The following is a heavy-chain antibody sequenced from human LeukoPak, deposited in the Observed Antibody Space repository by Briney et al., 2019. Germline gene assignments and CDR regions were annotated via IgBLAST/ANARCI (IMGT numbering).Heavy chain of an antibody. D-gene: IGHD4-17*01. CDR1: GFTFSSYA. Sequence: GGSLRLSCAASGFTFSSYAMSWVRQAPGKGLEWVSAISGSGGRTYYADSVNGRFTISRDNSKYTLYMQMNSLRAEDTAVYYCAYEGYGDNAGSVDSWGQGTLVTVSS. V-gene: IGHV3-23*01. CDR2: ISGSGGRT. CDR3: AYEGYGDNAGSVDS. J-gene: IGHJ5*01.